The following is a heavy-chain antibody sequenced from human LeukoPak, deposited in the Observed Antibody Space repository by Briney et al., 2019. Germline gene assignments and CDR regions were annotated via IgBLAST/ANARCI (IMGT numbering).Heavy chain of an antibody. J-gene: IGHJ5*02. Sequence: PSETLSLTCTVSGYSISSGYYWGWIRQPPGQGLEWIGSIYHSGSTYYNPSLKSRFTISVDTSKNQFSLKLSSVTAADTAVYYCARLGYCSSTSCYRSWFDPWGQGTLVTVSS. CDR1: GYSISSGYY. CDR3: ARLGYCSSTSCYRSWFDP. D-gene: IGHD2-2*01. V-gene: IGHV4-38-2*02. CDR2: IYHSGST.